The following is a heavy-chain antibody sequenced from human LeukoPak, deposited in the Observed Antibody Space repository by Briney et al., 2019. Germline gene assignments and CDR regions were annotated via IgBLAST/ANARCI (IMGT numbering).Heavy chain of an antibody. CDR3: ARGEDSSDYYYSFDY. D-gene: IGHD3-22*01. J-gene: IGHJ4*02. CDR1: GGSFSGYY. Sequence: PSETLSLTCAVYGGSFSGYYWSWIRQPPGKGLEWIGEINHSGSTNYNPSLESRVTISVDTSKNQFSLKLSSVTAADTAVYYCARGEDSSDYYYSFDYWGQGTLVTVSS. CDR2: INHSGST. V-gene: IGHV4-34*01.